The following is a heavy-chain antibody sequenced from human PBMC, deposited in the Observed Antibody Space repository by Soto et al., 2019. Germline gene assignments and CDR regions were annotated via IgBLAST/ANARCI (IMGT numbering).Heavy chain of an antibody. Sequence: SETLSLTCTVSGGXISSYYWSWIRQPPGKGLEWIGYIYYSGSTNYNPSLKSRVTISVDTSKNQFSLKLSSVTAADTAVYYCAKEGSGWYRNWGQGTLVTVSS. D-gene: IGHD6-19*01. CDR1: GGXISSYY. CDR2: IYYSGST. V-gene: IGHV4-59*01. J-gene: IGHJ4*02. CDR3: AKEGSGWYRN.